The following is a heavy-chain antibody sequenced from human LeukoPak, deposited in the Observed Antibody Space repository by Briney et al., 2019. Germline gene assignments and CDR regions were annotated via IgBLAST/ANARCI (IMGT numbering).Heavy chain of an antibody. CDR3: ARDISSGWYVDY. D-gene: IGHD6-19*01. CDR2: ISSSSSYI. CDR1: GFTFSSYS. V-gene: IGHV3-21*01. J-gene: IGHJ4*02. Sequence: GGSLRLSCAASGFTFSSYSMNWVRQAPGKGLEWASSISSSSSYIYYADSVKGRFTISRDNAKNSLYLQMNSLRAEDTAVYYCARDISSGWYVDYWGQGTLVTVSS.